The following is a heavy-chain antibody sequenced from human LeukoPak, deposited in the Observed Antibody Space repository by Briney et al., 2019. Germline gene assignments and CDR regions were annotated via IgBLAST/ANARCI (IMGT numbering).Heavy chain of an antibody. CDR3: AKDIDGAVAGSDY. CDR1: GFTFSSYA. D-gene: IGHD6-19*01. V-gene: IGHV3-23*01. CDR2: ISGSGGST. Sequence: PGGSLRLSCAASGFTFSSYAMSWVRQAPGKGLEWVSAISGSGGSTYYADSVKGRFTISRDNSKNTLYLQMNSLRAEDTAVYYRAKDIDGAVAGSDYWGQGTLVTVSS. J-gene: IGHJ4*02.